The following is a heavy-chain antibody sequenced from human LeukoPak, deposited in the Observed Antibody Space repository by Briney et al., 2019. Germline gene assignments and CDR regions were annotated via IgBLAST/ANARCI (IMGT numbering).Heavy chain of an antibody. D-gene: IGHD3-22*01. CDR1: GFTFSSYG. V-gene: IGHV3-30*18. CDR2: ISYDGSNK. CDR3: AKDPNSSGYYYFDY. Sequence: PGGSLRLSCAASGFTFSSYGMYWVRQAPGKGLEWVAVISYDGSNKYYADSVKGRFTISRDNSKNTLYLQMNSLRAEDTAVYYCAKDPNSSGYYYFDYWGQGTLVTVSS. J-gene: IGHJ4*02.